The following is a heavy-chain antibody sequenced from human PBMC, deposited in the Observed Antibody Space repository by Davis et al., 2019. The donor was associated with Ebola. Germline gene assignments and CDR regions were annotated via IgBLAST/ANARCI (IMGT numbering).Heavy chain of an antibody. V-gene: IGHV3-23*01. CDR2: ISGSGGST. Sequence: GESLKISCAASGFTFSSYAMSWVRQAPGKGLEWVSAISGSGGSTYYADSVKGRFTISRDNSKNTLYLQMNSLRAEDTAVYYCAREAGYSSGFDYWGQGTLVTVSS. CDR1: GFTFSSYA. J-gene: IGHJ4*02. CDR3: AREAGYSSGFDY. D-gene: IGHD6-19*01.